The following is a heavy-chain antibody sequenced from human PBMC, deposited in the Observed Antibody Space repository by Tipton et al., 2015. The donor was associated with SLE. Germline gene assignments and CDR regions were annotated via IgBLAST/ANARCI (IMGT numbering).Heavy chain of an antibody. CDR3: AISIAAAVERGGVYYFDY. CDR1: GGTFSSYA. V-gene: IGHV1-69*05. J-gene: IGHJ4*02. Sequence: QSGAEVKKPGSSVKVSCKASGGTFSSYAISWVRQAPGQGLEWMGGIIPIFGTANYAQKFQGRVTITTDESTSTAYMELSSLRSEDTAVYYCAISIAAAVERGGVYYFDYWGQGTLVTVSS. D-gene: IGHD6-13*01. CDR2: IIPIFGTA.